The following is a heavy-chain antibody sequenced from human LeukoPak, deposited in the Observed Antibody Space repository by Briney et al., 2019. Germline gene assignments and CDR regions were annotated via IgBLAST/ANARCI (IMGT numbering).Heavy chain of an antibody. CDR3: ARGSDFWSGYTF. CDR2: LYYSGTT. CDR1: GGSINY. Sequence: SETLSHTCTVSGGSINYGGWIRQPPGKGLEWIGSLYYSGTTHYNPSLKSRVTISVDTSKNQFSLKLSSVTAADTAVYYCARGSDFWSGYTFWGQGTLVTVSS. D-gene: IGHD3-3*01. J-gene: IGHJ4*02. V-gene: IGHV4-39*07.